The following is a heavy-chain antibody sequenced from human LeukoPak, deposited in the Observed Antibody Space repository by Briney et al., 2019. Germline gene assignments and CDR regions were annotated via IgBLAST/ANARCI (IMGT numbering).Heavy chain of an antibody. J-gene: IGHJ4*02. V-gene: IGHV3-30*18. CDR3: AKGAMVITFGGVIDEGYYFDY. Sequence: GGSLRLSCAASGFTFSSYGMHWVRQAPGKGLEWVAVISYDGSNKYYADSVKGRFTISRDNSKNTLYLQMNSLRAEDTVVYYCAKGAMVITFGGVIDEGYYFDYWGQGTLVTVSS. D-gene: IGHD3-16*02. CDR2: ISYDGSNK. CDR1: GFTFSSYG.